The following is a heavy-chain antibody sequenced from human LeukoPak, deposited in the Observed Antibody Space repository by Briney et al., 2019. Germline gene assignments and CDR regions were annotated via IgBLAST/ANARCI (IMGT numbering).Heavy chain of an antibody. J-gene: IGHJ3*02. Sequence: ASVKVSCKVSGYTFTDYYMHWVQQAPGKGLEWMGLVDPEDGETIYAEKFQGRVTMTADTSTDTAYMELSSLRSEDTAVYYCATATTVTGPLDAFDIWGQGTMVTVSS. D-gene: IGHD4-11*01. CDR1: GYTFTDYY. V-gene: IGHV1-69-2*01. CDR2: VDPEDGET. CDR3: ATATTVTGPLDAFDI.